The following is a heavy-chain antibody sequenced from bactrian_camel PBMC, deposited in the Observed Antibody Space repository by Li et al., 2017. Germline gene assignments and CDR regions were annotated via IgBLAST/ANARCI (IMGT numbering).Heavy chain of an antibody. Sequence: QVQLVESGGGSVQAGESLRLSCVVSGHSRGSNCVGWYRLPPGRAPAEREGIAAIRRSGGETWYAGSVKGRFTISQDSARITAYLQMASLKPEDTAVYYCVPVALEERDGLVSCARWSQGTQVTVS. V-gene: IGHV3S55*01. D-gene: IGHD1*01. CDR2: IRRSGGET. J-gene: IGHJ4*01. CDR1: GHSRGSNC.